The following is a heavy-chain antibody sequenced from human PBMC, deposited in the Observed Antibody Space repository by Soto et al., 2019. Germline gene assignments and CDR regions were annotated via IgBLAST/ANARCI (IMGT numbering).Heavy chain of an antibody. V-gene: IGHV1-69*12. J-gene: IGHJ1*01. D-gene: IGHD1-1*01. Sequence: QVQLVQSGAEVKKPGSSVKVSCKASGGTFSSYAISWVRQAPGQGLEWMGGIIPIFGTANYAQKFQGRVTITADESTSTANMELSSLRPEDTAVNYCARAGMRTGRCFQHWGQGTLVTVSS. CDR2: IIPIFGTA. CDR3: ARAGMRTGRCFQH. CDR1: GGTFSSYA.